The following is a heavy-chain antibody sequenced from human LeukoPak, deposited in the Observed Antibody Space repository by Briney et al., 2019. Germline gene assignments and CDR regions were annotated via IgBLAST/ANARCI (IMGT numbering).Heavy chain of an antibody. D-gene: IGHD3-22*01. J-gene: IGHJ4*02. CDR2: ISYDGSNK. Sequence: GGSLRLSCAASGFTFSSYAMHWVRQAPGKGLEWVAVISYDGSNKYYADSVKGRFTISRDNSKNTLYLQMNSLRAEDTAVYYCARVVWDYYDSSGYYDTPSNDYWGQGILVTVSS. V-gene: IGHV3-30-3*01. CDR3: ARVVWDYYDSSGYYDTPSNDY. CDR1: GFTFSSYA.